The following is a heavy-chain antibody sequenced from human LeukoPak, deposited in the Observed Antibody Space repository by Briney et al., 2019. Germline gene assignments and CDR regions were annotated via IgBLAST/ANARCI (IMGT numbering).Heavy chain of an antibody. V-gene: IGHV3-11*01. CDR1: GFTFSDYY. CDR3: GRDFGLTGTKRSFDI. J-gene: IGHJ3*02. CDR2: ISGSGTTM. D-gene: IGHD1-7*01. Sequence: GSLRLSCAASGFTFSDYYMGWIRPAPGKGLEWLSYISGSGTTMYYAESLKGRFTISRDNAKNSLDLQMNSLRAEDTAVYYCGRDFGLTGTKRSFDIWGQGTMVTVSS.